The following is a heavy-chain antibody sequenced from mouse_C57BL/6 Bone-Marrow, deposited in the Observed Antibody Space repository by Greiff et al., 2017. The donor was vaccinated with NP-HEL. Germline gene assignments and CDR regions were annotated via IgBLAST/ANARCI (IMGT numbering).Heavy chain of an antibody. CDR3: ASGRLRLDYCAMDY. CDR1: GYSITSGYY. J-gene: IGHJ4*01. V-gene: IGHV3-6*01. CDR2: ISYDGSN. Sequence: ESGPGLVKPSQSLSLTCSVTGYSITSGYYWNWIRQFPGNKLEWMGYISYDGSNNYNPSLKNRISITRDTSTNQFFLKLNSVTTEDTATYYCASGRLRLDYCAMDYWGQGTSVTVSS. D-gene: IGHD2-4*01.